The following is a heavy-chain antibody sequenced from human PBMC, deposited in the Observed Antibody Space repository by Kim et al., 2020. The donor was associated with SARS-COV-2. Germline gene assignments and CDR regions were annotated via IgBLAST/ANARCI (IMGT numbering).Heavy chain of an antibody. Sequence: ASVKVSCKASGYTFTTYGISWVRQAPGQGLEWMGWISADNSNINFAQKLQGRVTMTTDTSTSTAYMELRSLISDDTAMYYCARASVSGIPQIWGQGTLVTVS. CDR2: ISADNSNI. CDR1: GYTFTTYG. D-gene: IGHD3-10*01. V-gene: IGHV1-18*01. J-gene: IGHJ4*02. CDR3: ARASVSGIPQI.